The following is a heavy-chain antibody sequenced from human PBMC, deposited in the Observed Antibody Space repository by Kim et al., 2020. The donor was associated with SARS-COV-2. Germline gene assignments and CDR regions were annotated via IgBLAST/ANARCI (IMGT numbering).Heavy chain of an antibody. V-gene: IGHV3-23*01. D-gene: IGHD5-18*01. CDR3: AKTPGGYTYGRFYFDS. Sequence: DSVKGRFAIFRDTSKDTFYLQMNSLRAEDTAVYYCAKTPGGYTYGRFYFDSWGQGTLVTVSS. J-gene: IGHJ4*02.